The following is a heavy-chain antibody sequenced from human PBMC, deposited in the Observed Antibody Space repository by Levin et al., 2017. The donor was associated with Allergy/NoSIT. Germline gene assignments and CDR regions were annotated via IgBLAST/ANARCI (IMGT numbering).Heavy chain of an antibody. Sequence: SQTLSLTCTVSGGSISSSSYYWGWIRQPPGKGLEWIGSIYYSGSTYYNPSLKSRVTISVDTSKNQFSLKLSSVTAADTAVYYCARRLGCSGGSCYPDHTVFDYWGQGTLVTVSS. J-gene: IGHJ4*02. CDR1: GGSISSSSYY. V-gene: IGHV4-39*01. D-gene: IGHD2-15*01. CDR2: IYYSGST. CDR3: ARRLGCSGGSCYPDHTVFDY.